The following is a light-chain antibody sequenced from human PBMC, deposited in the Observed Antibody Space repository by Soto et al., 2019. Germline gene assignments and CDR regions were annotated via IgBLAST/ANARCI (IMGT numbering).Light chain of an antibody. V-gene: IGKV1-5*03. CDR1: QSVSGW. CDR3: QQYETYPLT. CDR2: SAS. J-gene: IGKJ4*01. Sequence: DIQMTQSPSTLSASVGDRVTITCRASQSVSGWLAWYRQKPGQAPELLIYSASTLETGVPSRFSGSAAGTSVSISVSSLQPDDFATYYCQQYETYPLTFGGGTKIDI.